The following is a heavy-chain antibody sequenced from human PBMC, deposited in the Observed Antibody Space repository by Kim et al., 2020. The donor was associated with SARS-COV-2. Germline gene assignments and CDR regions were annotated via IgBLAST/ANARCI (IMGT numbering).Heavy chain of an antibody. CDR3: ARGGRIAAAQGSHWFDP. CDR1: GYTFTGYY. CDR2: INPNSGGT. Sequence: ASVKVSCKASGYTFTGYYMHWVRQAPGQGLEWMGWINPNSGGTNYAQKFQGWVTMTRDTSISTAYMELSRLRSDDTAVYYCARGGRIAAAQGSHWFDPWGQGTLVTVSS. J-gene: IGHJ5*02. D-gene: IGHD6-13*01. V-gene: IGHV1-2*04.